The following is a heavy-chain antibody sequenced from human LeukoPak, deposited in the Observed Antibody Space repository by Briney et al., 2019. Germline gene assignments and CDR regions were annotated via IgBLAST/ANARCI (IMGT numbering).Heavy chain of an antibody. CDR2: IYYSGST. J-gene: IGHJ5*02. Sequence: SETLSLTCTVSGGSISSSSYYWGWIRQPPGKGLEWIGSIYYSGSTYYNPSLKSRVTISVDTSKNQFSLKLSSVTAADTAVYYCARDAGIGYCSSTSCPWGQGTLVTVSS. V-gene: IGHV4-39*07. CDR3: ARDAGIGYCSSTSCP. D-gene: IGHD2-2*01. CDR1: GGSISSSSYY.